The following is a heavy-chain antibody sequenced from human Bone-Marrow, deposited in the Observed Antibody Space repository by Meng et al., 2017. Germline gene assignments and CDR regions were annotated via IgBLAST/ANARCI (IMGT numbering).Heavy chain of an antibody. J-gene: IGHJ4*02. V-gene: IGHV3-74*01. Sequence: GESLKISCATSGFTFSSLWMHWVRQPAGKGLVWVSRINSDGSITTYADSVKGRFTISRDNAKNILYLEMNSLRAEDTAVYYCANLLEGWGQGTLVTVSS. CDR1: GFTFSSLW. CDR3: ANLLEG. CDR2: INSDGSIT.